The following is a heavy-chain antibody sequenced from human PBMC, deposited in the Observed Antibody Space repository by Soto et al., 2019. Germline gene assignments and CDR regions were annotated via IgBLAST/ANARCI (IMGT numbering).Heavy chain of an antibody. CDR1: GFTFNTYA. J-gene: IGHJ4*02. CDR2: ISSDGSVK. D-gene: IGHD2-15*01. CDR3: ARKEGHCDVGSCSGDY. V-gene: IGHV3-30*03. Sequence: QVQLVESGGGVVQPGTSLTLSCAASGFTFNTYAMHWVRQAPGKGLEWVAVISSDGSVKFYADSVKGRFTISRDNSKNTLYLQMNSLRTEDTAVYYCARKEGHCDVGSCSGDYWGQGTLVTVSS.